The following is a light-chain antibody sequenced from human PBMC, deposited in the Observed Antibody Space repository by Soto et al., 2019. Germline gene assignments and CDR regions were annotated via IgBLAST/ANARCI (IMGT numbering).Light chain of an antibody. CDR1: QSILHSSSNKNH. Sequence: DIVMTQSPDSLAVSLGERATINFNSSQSILHSSSNKNHLAWFRQKPGQTPRLLVYGASSRATGIPDRFSGSGSGTDFTLTISRLEPEDFAVYYCQQHGSSPITFGQGTRLEIK. V-gene: IGKV4-1*01. CDR2: GAS. CDR3: QQHGSSPIT. J-gene: IGKJ5*01.